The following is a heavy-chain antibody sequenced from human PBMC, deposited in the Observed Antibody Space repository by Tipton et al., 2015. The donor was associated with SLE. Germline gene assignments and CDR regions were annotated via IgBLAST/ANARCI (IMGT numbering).Heavy chain of an antibody. J-gene: IGHJ6*02. CDR1: GGSISSYY. CDR3: AREPIVLVVYSRYYYYGMDV. CDR2: IYTSGST. Sequence: TLSLTCTVSGGSISSYYWSWIRQPAGMGLEWIGRIYTSGSTNYNPSLKSRVTMSVDKSKNQFSLKLSSVTAADTAVYYCAREPIVLVVYSRYYYYGMDVWGQGTTVTVSS. V-gene: IGHV4-4*07. D-gene: IGHD2-8*02.